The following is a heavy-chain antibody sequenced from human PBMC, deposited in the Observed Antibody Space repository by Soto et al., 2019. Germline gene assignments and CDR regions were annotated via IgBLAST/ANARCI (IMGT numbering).Heavy chain of an antibody. V-gene: IGHV3-23*01. CDR1: GFTFSSYA. Sequence: GGSLRLSCAASGFTFSSYAMSWVRQAPGKGLEWVSAISGSGGSTYYADSVKGRFTISRDNSRNTLYLQMNSLRAEDTAVYYCAKDHVPLYCSGGSCYVKRTVGYYYYGMDVWGQGTTVTV. CDR3: AKDHVPLYCSGGSCYVKRTVGYYYYGMDV. J-gene: IGHJ6*02. D-gene: IGHD2-15*01. CDR2: ISGSGGST.